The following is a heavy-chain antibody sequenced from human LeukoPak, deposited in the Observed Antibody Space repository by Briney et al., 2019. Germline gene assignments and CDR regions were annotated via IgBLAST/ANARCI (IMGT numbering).Heavy chain of an antibody. J-gene: IGHJ6*03. CDR2: INWNGGST. CDR3: ARDPEDYYYYYMDV. Sequence: PGGSLRLSYAASGFTFDDYGMSWVRQAPGKGLEWVSGINWNGGSTGYADSVKGRFTISRDNAKNSLYLQMNSLRAEDTALYYCARDPEDYYYYYMDVWGKGTTVTVSS. CDR1: GFTFDDYG. V-gene: IGHV3-20*03.